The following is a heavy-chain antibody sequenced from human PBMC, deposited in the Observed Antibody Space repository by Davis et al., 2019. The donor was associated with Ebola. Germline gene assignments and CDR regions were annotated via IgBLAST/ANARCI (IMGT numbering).Heavy chain of an antibody. CDR1: GGSIRSDY. CDR2: VFYTGFA. V-gene: IGHV4-59*01. D-gene: IGHD3-22*01. J-gene: IGHJ4*02. CDR3: SRDGNFHDSSGNVLPFDS. Sequence: PSETLSLTCSVSGGSIRSDYWSWIRQPPGKGLEWIGYVFYTGFAHYNPSLKSRVTISVDTSKTQFSLRLTSVTAADTAVYYCSRDGNFHDSSGNVLPFDSWGQGTLVTVSS.